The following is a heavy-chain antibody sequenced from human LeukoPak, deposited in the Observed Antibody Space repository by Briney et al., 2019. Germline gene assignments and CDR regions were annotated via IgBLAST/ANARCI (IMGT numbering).Heavy chain of an antibody. CDR1: GFTFSSYS. V-gene: IGHV3-48*01. Sequence: PGGSLRLSCAASGFTFSSYSMNWVRQAPGKGLGWVSYISSSSSTIYYADSVKGRFTISRDNAKNSLYLQMNSLRAEDTAVYYCARDQGAYTIFGVVIIFDYWGQGTLVTVSS. D-gene: IGHD3-3*01. J-gene: IGHJ4*02. CDR3: ARDQGAYTIFGVVIIFDY. CDR2: ISSSSSTI.